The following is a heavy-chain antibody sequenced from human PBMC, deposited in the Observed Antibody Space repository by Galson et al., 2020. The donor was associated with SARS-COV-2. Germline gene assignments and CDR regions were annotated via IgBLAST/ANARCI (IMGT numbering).Heavy chain of an antibody. CDR3: ARGGFPYYYYMDG. CDR2: IRSRTYDGTT. Sequence: GESLKISCPVAGFTFGHFAMSWFRQAPGKGLEWVGFIRSRTYDGTTEYAASVKDRFTISRDDSKNVAYLQMNSLITEDTAVYYCARGGFPYYYYMDGWGKGTTVTVSS. CDR1: GFTFGHFA. V-gene: IGHV3-49*03. J-gene: IGHJ6*03.